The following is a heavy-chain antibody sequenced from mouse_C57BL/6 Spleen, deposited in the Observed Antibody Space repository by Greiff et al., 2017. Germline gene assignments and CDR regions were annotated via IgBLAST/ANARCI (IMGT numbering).Heavy chain of an antibody. CDR2: IYPGDGDT. Sequence: QVQLQQSGAELVKPGASVKISCKASGYAFSSYWMNWVKQRPGKGLEWIGQIYPGDGDTNYNGKFKGKATLTADKSSSTAYMQLSSLTSEDSAVYFGARSVTAQPNYFDYWGQGTTLTVSS. CDR1: GYAFSSYW. V-gene: IGHV1-80*01. J-gene: IGHJ2*01. CDR3: ARSVTAQPNYFDY. D-gene: IGHD3-2*02.